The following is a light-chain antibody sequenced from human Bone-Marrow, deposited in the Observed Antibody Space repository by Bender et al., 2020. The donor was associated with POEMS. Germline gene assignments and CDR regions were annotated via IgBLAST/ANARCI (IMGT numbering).Light chain of an antibody. Sequence: QSALTQPASVSGSPGQSITISCTGTSSDVGRYNLVSWYQQHPGKAPKLIIYDVSKRPSGVSNRFSGSKSGNTASLTISRLQPEDEADYYCCSYAGSSTFLYVFGTGTKVAVL. V-gene: IGLV2-23*02. CDR2: DVS. J-gene: IGLJ1*01. CDR1: SSDVGRYNL. CDR3: CSYAGSSTFLYV.